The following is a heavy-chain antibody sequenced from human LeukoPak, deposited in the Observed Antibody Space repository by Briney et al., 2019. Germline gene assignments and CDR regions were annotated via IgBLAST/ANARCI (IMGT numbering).Heavy chain of an antibody. V-gene: IGHV3-23*01. Sequence: PGGSLRLSCAASGFTFSSYAMSWVRQAPGKGLEWVSVISAGGGDTDYADSVKGRFTISRDSSKNTLYLQMNSLRAEDTAVYYCLTRSLVAVSGNSYMDVWGKGTTVSVSS. CDR1: GFTFSSYA. CDR3: LTRSLVAVSGNSYMDV. D-gene: IGHD6-19*01. J-gene: IGHJ6*03. CDR2: ISAGGGDT.